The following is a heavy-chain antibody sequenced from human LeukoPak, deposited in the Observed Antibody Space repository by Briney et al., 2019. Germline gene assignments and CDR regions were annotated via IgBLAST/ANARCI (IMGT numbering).Heavy chain of an antibody. J-gene: IGHJ6*02. D-gene: IGHD3-10*01. V-gene: IGHV1-2*02. Sequence: GASVTVSCMASGYTFTGYYMHWVRQAPGQGLEWMGWINPDRGDTNYAQKFQGRVTITRDTSISTAYMELSRLRADDTAVYYCGTVRLWCGEPRDCMDVWGQGTTVTVSS. CDR1: GYTFTGYY. CDR3: GTVRLWCGEPRDCMDV. CDR2: INPDRGDT.